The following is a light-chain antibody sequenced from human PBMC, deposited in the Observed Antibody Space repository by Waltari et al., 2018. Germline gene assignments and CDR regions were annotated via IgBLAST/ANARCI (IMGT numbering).Light chain of an antibody. V-gene: IGKV1D-13*01. CDR1: QDIDTA. CDR3: QLFNYQRRAYT. Sequence: AIQLTQSPSSLSASIGDRVTITCRASQDIDTALAWYQLKPGQSPNLLIYGASNLENGVPSRFSGSGSGTDFTLTINGLQSEDFATYSCQLFNYQRRAYTFGQGTKLE. CDR2: GAS. J-gene: IGKJ2*01.